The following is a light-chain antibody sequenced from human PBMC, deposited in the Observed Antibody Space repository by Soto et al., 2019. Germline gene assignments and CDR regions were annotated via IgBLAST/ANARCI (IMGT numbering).Light chain of an antibody. CDR3: QQYSTSVTWT. CDR1: QSVASRY. J-gene: IGKJ1*01. V-gene: IGKV3-20*01. Sequence: EIVLTQSLGTLSLSPGERATLSCRASQSVASRYLAWYQHKPGQAPRLLIYGASNRATGIPDRFSGSGSGTDFTLTISRLEPEDFAVYYCQQYSTSVTWTFGQGTKVEIK. CDR2: GAS.